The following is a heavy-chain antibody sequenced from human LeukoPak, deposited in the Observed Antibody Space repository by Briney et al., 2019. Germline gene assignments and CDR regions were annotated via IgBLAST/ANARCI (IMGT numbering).Heavy chain of an antibody. Sequence: SETLSLTCTVSGGSISSGDYSWRWIRQPPGKGLEWIGYIYYSGSTYYNPSLKSRVTISVDTSKNQFSLKLSSVTAADTAVYYCARAPTLYGSGSDYFDYWGQGTLVTVSS. V-gene: IGHV4-30-4*01. CDR2: IYYSGST. CDR3: ARAPTLYGSGSDYFDY. CDR1: GGSISSGDYS. D-gene: IGHD3-10*01. J-gene: IGHJ4*02.